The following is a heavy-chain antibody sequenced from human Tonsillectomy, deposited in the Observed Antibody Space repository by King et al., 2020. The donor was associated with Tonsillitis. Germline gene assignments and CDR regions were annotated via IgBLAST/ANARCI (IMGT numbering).Heavy chain of an antibody. J-gene: IGHJ6*02. CDR2: IKQDGSEK. D-gene: IGHD2-21*01. CDR1: GFTFSTYW. V-gene: IGHV3-7*03. CDR3: ARGPPYISLDYYYGMDV. Sequence: VQLVESGGGLVQPGGSLRLSCAASGFTFSTYWMSWVRQAPGKGLEWVSNIKQDGSEKYYVDSVKGRLTISRDNAKNSLYLQMNSLRAEDTALYYCARGPPYISLDYYYGMDVWGQGTTVTVSS.